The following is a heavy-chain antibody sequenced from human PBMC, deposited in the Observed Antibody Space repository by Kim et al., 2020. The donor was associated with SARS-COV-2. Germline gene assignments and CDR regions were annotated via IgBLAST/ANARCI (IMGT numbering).Heavy chain of an antibody. CDR2: ISTYNGNT. J-gene: IGHJ5*02. D-gene: IGHD3-10*01. Sequence: ASVKVSCKTSGYPFDSYSIGWIRQAPGQGLEWMGWISTYNGNTDFAQKFRGGLTMNKDTPATTVYMELRSLRSDDTAVYYCARYHNQGNWFDPWGQGTLVTVTS. CDR1: GYPFDSYS. CDR3: ARYHNQGNWFDP. V-gene: IGHV1-18*01.